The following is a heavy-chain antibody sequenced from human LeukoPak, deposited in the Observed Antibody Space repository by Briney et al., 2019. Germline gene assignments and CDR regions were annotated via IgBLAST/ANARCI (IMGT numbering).Heavy chain of an antibody. CDR1: GYSFNSYG. V-gene: IGHV1-18*01. Sequence: ASVKVSCKASGYSFNSYGISWVRQAPGQGLEWMGWISVYNGNTNYAQKLQGRVTMTTDTSTSKAYMELRSLRSDDTAVYYCARRRELTKSLDYWGQGTLVTVSS. CDR3: ARRRELTKSLDY. D-gene: IGHD3-10*01. J-gene: IGHJ4*02. CDR2: ISVYNGNT.